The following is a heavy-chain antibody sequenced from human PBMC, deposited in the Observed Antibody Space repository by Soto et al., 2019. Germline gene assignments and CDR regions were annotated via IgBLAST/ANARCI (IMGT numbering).Heavy chain of an antibody. Sequence: PGGSLRLSCAASGFIVSSKYRSWVRQAPGKGLEWVSLIQSGGSTYYADSVKGRFTISRDNSKNTLYLQMNSLRAEDTAVYYCAKGSHRGVDYYHMDVWGKGTTVTVSS. J-gene: IGHJ6*03. V-gene: IGHV3-53*01. CDR1: GFIVSSKY. D-gene: IGHD3-10*01. CDR3: AKGSHRGVDYYHMDV. CDR2: IQSGGST.